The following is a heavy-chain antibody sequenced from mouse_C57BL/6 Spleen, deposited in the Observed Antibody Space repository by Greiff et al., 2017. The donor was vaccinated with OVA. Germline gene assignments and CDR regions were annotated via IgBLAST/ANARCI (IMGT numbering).Heavy chain of an antibody. J-gene: IGHJ3*01. V-gene: IGHV1-80*01. CDR1: GYAFSSYW. Sequence: VHLVESGAELVKPGASVKISCKASGYAFSSYWMNWVKQRPGKGLEWIGQIYPGDGDTNYNGKFKGKATLTADKSSSTSYMQLSSLTSEDSAVYFCARVDYGSSYGAYWGQGTLVTVSA. D-gene: IGHD1-1*01. CDR3: ARVDYGSSYGAY. CDR2: IYPGDGDT.